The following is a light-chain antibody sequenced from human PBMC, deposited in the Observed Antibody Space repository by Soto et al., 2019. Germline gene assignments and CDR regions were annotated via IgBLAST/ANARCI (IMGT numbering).Light chain of an antibody. V-gene: IGLV2-14*01. J-gene: IGLJ2*01. CDR3: SSYTSASTPVV. CDR1: GSDVGGYNY. Sequence: SALTEPASVSGSPGQSITISCTGTGSDVGGYNYVSWYQQHPGKAPKVMIYDVSNRPSGVSNRFSGSKSGNTASLTISGLRAEDEADYYCSSYTSASTPVVFGGGTKLTVL. CDR2: DVS.